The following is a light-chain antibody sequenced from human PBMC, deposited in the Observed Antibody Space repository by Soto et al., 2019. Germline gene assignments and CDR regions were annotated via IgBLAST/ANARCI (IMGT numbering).Light chain of an antibody. CDR1: QTISSW. Sequence: DIQITQSPSTLSGSVGDRVTITCRASQTISSWLAWYQQKPGKAPKLLIYKASTLKSGVPSRFSGSGSGTEFTLTISSLQPDDFATYYCQQYNHYWTFGQGTKVDIK. V-gene: IGKV1-5*03. CDR2: KAS. J-gene: IGKJ1*01. CDR3: QQYNHYWT.